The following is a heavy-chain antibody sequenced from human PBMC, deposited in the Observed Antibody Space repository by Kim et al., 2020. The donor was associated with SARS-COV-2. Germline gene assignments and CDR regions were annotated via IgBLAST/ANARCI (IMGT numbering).Heavy chain of an antibody. Sequence: SETLSLTCSVSGGSIRSSYWSWIRQPPGKGLEWIGYGYYPGRPKYNTSLKSRATISMDTSKNQFSLRLTSMTAADTAIYYCARDLDGVSSYHFDFWGQGALVTVSS. CDR1: GGSIRSSY. J-gene: IGHJ4*02. D-gene: IGHD3-3*01. CDR3: ARDLDGVSSYHFDF. V-gene: IGHV4-59*01. CDR2: GYYPGRP.